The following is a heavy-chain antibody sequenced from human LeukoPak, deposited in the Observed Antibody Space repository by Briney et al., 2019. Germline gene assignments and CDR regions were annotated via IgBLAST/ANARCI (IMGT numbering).Heavy chain of an antibody. CDR2: IRGDTGDT. J-gene: IGHJ4*02. Sequence: ASVTVSCKTSGYTLSDYYMHWVRQAPGQGLEWMGWIRGDTGDTDSPQKFQCRVTMTRDTSTNTAYMELSRLRYDDTAMYFCARVRGNSCDYWGQGTLVTVSS. D-gene: IGHD6-13*01. CDR1: GYTLSDYY. CDR3: ARVRGNSCDY. V-gene: IGHV1-2*02.